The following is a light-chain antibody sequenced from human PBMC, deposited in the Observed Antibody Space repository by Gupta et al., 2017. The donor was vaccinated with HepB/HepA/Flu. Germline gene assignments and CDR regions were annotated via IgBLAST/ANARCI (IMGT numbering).Light chain of an antibody. CDR1: QDVNNY. CDR2: HAS. Sequence: DIELTQSPSSLSSSVGDTATITCKASQDVNNYLAWFQQKPGEAPKSLIHHASSLQSGVPSKFSGSGSGTHFTLTISGLQPEDFAPYYCQQYGSFPLTFGGGTKVEI. CDR3: QQYGSFPLT. J-gene: IGKJ4*02. V-gene: IGKV1-16*02.